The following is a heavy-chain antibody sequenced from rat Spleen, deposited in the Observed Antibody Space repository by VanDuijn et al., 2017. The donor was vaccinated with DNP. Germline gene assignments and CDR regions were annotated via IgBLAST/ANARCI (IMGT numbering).Heavy chain of an antibody. V-gene: IGHV3-1*01. CDR1: GSPITSSY. CDR3: ERWYNYFDY. CDR2: IAYSGTT. D-gene: IGHD1-5*01. Sequence: EVQLQESGPGLVKPSQSLSLTCSVTGSPITSSYRWNWIRKFPGNKMEYIGHIAYSGTTNYNPSLKSRISITRDTSKNQFFLHLNSVTSEDTATYYCERWYNYFDYWGQGVMVTVSS. J-gene: IGHJ2*01.